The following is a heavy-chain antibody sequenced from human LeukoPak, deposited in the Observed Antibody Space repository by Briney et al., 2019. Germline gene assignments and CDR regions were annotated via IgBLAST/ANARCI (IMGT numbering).Heavy chain of an antibody. CDR1: GFIFSNYA. D-gene: IGHD2-2*01. CDR3: AKMDARTPAMRGMDV. Sequence: GGSLRLSCAASGFIFSNYAMIWVRQAPGKGLEWVSGISGGGGTTYYADSVKGRFTISRDNSQNTLYLQMNSLRADDTAVYYCAKMDARTPAMRGMDVWGQGTTVTVSS. J-gene: IGHJ6*02. CDR2: ISGGGGTT. V-gene: IGHV3-23*01.